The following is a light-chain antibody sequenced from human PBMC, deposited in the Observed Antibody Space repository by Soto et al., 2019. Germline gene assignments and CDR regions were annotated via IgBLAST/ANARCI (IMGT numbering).Light chain of an antibody. V-gene: IGKV1-17*03. J-gene: IGKJ1*01. CDR3: LQGNTYPYT. Sequence: DIQMTQSPSAMSASVGDRVTITCRASRGINNDLAWFQQKPGKAPKCLIYGASKLQSGVPSRFSGSASGTEFTLTINGLQPEDFATYYCLQGNTYPYTFGQGTKVDI. CDR2: GAS. CDR1: RGINND.